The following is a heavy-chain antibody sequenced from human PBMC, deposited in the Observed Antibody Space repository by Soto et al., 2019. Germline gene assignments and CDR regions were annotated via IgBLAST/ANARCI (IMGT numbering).Heavy chain of an antibody. V-gene: IGHV1-3*01. D-gene: IGHD3-22*01. CDR3: ARDYYNRAKFDY. CDR2: INAGNGNT. J-gene: IGHJ4*02. Sequence: ASVKVSCKASGYTFTSYAMHWVRQAPGQRLEWMGWINAGNGNTKYSQKFQDRVTMTTDTSTSTVYMELRSLRSDDTAVYYCARDYYNRAKFDYWGQGALVTVSS. CDR1: GYTFTSYA.